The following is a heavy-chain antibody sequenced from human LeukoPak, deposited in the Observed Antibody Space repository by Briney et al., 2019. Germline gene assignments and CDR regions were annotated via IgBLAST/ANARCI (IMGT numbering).Heavy chain of an antibody. Sequence: GGSLRLSCAASGFTFSSYEMNWVRQAPGEGLEWVSYISSSGSTIYYADSVKGRFTISRDNAKNSLYLQMNSLRAEDTAVYYCAREREDTAAYDYWGQGTLVTVSS. CDR2: ISSSGSTI. V-gene: IGHV3-48*03. D-gene: IGHD5-18*01. CDR1: GFTFSSYE. CDR3: AREREDTAAYDY. J-gene: IGHJ4*02.